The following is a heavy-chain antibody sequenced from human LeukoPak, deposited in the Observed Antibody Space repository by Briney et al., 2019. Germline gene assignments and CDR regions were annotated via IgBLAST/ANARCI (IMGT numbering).Heavy chain of an antibody. CDR3: ARGGRYDFCSGYGDFDY. D-gene: IGHD3-3*01. CDR2: IYYSGST. CDR1: GGSISSGGYY. J-gene: IGHJ4*02. Sequence: SETLSLTCTVSGGSISSGGYYWSWIRQHPGKGLEWIGYIYYSGSTYYNPSLKSRVTISVDTSKNQFSLKLSSVTAADTAVYYCARGGRYDFCSGYGDFDYWGQGTLVTVSS. V-gene: IGHV4-31*03.